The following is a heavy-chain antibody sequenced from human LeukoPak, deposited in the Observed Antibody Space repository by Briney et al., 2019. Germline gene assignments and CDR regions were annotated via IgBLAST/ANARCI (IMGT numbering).Heavy chain of an antibody. CDR3: ARGYYDSSGYYGGIEYYYYGMDV. J-gene: IGHJ6*02. CDR1: GGSISSYY. V-gene: IGHV4-59*01. D-gene: IGHD3-22*01. Sequence: SETLSLTCTVSGGSISSYYWSWIRQPPGKGREWIGYIYYSGSTNYNPSLKSRVTISVDTSKNQFSLKLSSVTAADTAVYYCARGYYDSSGYYGGIEYYYYGMDVWGQGTTVTVSS. CDR2: IYYSGST.